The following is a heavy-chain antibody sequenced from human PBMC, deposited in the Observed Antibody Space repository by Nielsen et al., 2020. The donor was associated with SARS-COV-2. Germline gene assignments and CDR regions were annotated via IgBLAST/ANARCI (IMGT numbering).Heavy chain of an antibody. J-gene: IGHJ5*02. Sequence: KVSCKGSGYSFTSYWIGWVRQMPGKGLEWMGIIYPGDSDTRYSPSFQGQVTISADKSISTAYLQWSSLKASDTAVYYCARSGITMVRGVITRGWFDPWGQGTLVTVSS. CDR1: GYSFTSYW. CDR3: ARSGITMVRGVITRGWFDP. D-gene: IGHD3-10*01. CDR2: IYPGDSDT. V-gene: IGHV5-51*01.